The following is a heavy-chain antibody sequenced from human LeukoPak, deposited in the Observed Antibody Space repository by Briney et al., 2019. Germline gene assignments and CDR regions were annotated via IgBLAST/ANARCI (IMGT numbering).Heavy chain of an antibody. Sequence: KPSQTLSLTCTVSGGSISSGDYYWSWIRQPPGKGLEWIGYIYYSGSTYYNPSLKSRVTISLDTSKSQFSLKLTSVTAADTAVYYCARYHSGYDDYWGQGTLVTVSS. D-gene: IGHD5-12*01. CDR2: IYYSGST. V-gene: IGHV4-30-4*01. CDR1: GGSISSGDYY. CDR3: ARYHSGYDDY. J-gene: IGHJ4*02.